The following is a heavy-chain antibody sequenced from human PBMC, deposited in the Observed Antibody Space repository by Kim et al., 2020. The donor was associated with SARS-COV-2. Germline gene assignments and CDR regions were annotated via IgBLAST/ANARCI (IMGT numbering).Heavy chain of an antibody. D-gene: IGHD3-22*01. CDR3: ARARGITMIVVVMIDAFDI. J-gene: IGHJ3*02. V-gene: IGHV4-31*02. Sequence: WIGYIYYSGSTYYNPSLKSRVTISVDTSKNQFSLKLSSVTAADTAVYYCARARGITMIVVVMIDAFDIWGQGTMVTVSS. CDR2: IYYSGST.